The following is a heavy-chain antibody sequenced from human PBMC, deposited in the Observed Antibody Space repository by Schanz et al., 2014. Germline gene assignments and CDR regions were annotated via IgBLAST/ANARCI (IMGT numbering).Heavy chain of an antibody. CDR1: GFTFSDYY. Sequence: VQLVESGGGVVQPGRSLRLSCAASGFTFSDYYMSWIRQAPGKGLEWVSYISGTTTYTNYADSVEGRFTISRENAKNSVYLQMNSLRAGDTAVYYCARVPYGSGSYWDYWGQGTLVTVSS. CDR2: ISGTTTYT. D-gene: IGHD3-10*01. J-gene: IGHJ4*02. V-gene: IGHV3-11*06. CDR3: ARVPYGSGSYWDY.